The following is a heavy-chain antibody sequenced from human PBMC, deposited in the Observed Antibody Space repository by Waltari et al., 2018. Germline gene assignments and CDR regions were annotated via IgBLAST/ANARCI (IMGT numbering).Heavy chain of an antibody. Sequence: QVQLQESGPGLVKPSETLSLPCTVSGGSISSHYWSWIRQPPGKGLEWIGYIYYSGSTNYNPSLKSRVTISVDTSKNQFSLKLSSVTAADTAVYYCARISGYSSSSFDYWGQGTLVTVSS. D-gene: IGHD6-6*01. CDR2: IYYSGST. CDR3: ARISGYSSSSFDY. V-gene: IGHV4-59*11. J-gene: IGHJ4*02. CDR1: GGSISSHY.